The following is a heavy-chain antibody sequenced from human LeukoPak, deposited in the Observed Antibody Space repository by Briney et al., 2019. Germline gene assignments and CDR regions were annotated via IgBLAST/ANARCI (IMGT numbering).Heavy chain of an antibody. D-gene: IGHD3-16*01. Sequence: SVKVSCKASGGTFSSYAISWVRQAPGQGLEWMGGIIPIFGTANYAQKFQGRGTITADESTSTAYMELSSLRSEDTAVYYCARDRLSGGVMPDDYWGQGTLVTVSS. V-gene: IGHV1-69*13. J-gene: IGHJ4*02. CDR2: IIPIFGTA. CDR1: GGTFSSYA. CDR3: ARDRLSGGVMPDDY.